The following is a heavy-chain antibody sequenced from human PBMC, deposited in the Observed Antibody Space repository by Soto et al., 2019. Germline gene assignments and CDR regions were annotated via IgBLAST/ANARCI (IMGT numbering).Heavy chain of an antibody. V-gene: IGHV4-31*03. D-gene: IGHD6-13*01. CDR2: IYYSGST. CDR1: GGSISSGGYY. J-gene: IGHJ5*02. CDR3: ARDRIAAAGDCFDP. Sequence: QVQLQESGPGLVKPSQTLSLTCTVSGGSISSGGYYWSWIRQHPGKGLEWIGYIYYSGSTYSTPSLKRRFTKSVDTSTSHFSLKLSSVTAADTAVYYCARDRIAAAGDCFDPWGERNLVTVSS.